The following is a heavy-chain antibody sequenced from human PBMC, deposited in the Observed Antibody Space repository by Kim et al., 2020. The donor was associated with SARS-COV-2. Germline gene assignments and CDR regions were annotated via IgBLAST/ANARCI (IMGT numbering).Heavy chain of an antibody. Sequence: GGSLRLSCVVSGFTFSIRSMAWVRQAPGKGLEWVSAISGSGNYTLYADSVKGRFTISRDNSKNTLYLKMASLRVGDTAVYYCARDRDLGVTSADDFDYWGQGNPVTVSS. D-gene: IGHD2-2*01. V-gene: IGHV3-23*01. J-gene: IGHJ4*02. CDR3: ARDRDLGVTSADDFDY. CDR1: GFTFSIRS. CDR2: ISGSGNYT.